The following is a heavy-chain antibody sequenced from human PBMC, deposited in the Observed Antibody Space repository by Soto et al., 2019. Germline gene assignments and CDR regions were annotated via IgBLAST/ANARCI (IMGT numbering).Heavy chain of an antibody. J-gene: IGHJ4*02. D-gene: IGHD1-7*01. CDR2: IHSSGTT. V-gene: IGHV4-4*07. Sequence: PSETLSLTCTASSSSINSFYWAWMRQPAGKGLEWIGRIHSSGTTNYNPPLSSRVTWSVEPPKNQSTQSLTSATTADTAVYYCARDRIIGTSYSDVWCQGILVTVS. CDR3: ARDRIIGTSYSDV. CDR1: SSSINSFY.